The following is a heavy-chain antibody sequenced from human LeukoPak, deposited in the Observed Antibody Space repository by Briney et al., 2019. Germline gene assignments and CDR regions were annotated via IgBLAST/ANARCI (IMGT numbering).Heavy chain of an antibody. CDR1: GGSISSSSYY. V-gene: IGHV4-39*07. CDR2: IYYSGST. Sequence: SETLSLTCTVSGGSISSSSYYWGWIRQPPGKGLEWIGSIYYSGSTYYNPSLKSRVTISVDTSKNQFSLKLSSVTAADTAVYYCARSSPPDYDILFIAYRVSWFDPWGQGTLVTVSS. CDR3: ARSSPPDYDILFIAYRVSWFDP. J-gene: IGHJ5*02. D-gene: IGHD3-9*01.